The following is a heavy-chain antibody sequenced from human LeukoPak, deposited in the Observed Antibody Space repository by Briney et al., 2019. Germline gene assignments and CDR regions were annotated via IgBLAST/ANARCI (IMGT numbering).Heavy chain of an antibody. D-gene: IGHD6-19*01. V-gene: IGHV3-33*01. Sequence: PGGSLRLSCAASGFTFSTYGMHWVRQASGKGLEWVAVIRYDGSNKYYADSVKGRFTISRDNPKNTLNLQMNSLTAEDTAVYYCARRIRDSGWSDGGMDVWGQGTTVTVSS. CDR1: GFTFSTYG. CDR3: ARRIRDSGWSDGGMDV. CDR2: IRYDGSNK. J-gene: IGHJ6*02.